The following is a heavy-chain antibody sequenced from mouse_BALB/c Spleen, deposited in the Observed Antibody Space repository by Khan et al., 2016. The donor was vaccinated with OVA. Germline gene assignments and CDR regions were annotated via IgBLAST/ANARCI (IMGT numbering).Heavy chain of an antibody. CDR1: GYTFTSYW. V-gene: IGHV1-69*02. D-gene: IGHD2-1*01. CDR2: IDPSDSYT. CDR3: GRYGNYFAY. Sequence: VQLQQPGAELVKPGASVKLSCKAAGYTFTSYWMPWVKQRPGQGLEWIGEIDPSDSYTNYNQKFKGKATLTVDKSSSTAYMQLSSLTSEDSAVYYCGRYGNYFAYWGQGTLVTVSA. J-gene: IGHJ3*01.